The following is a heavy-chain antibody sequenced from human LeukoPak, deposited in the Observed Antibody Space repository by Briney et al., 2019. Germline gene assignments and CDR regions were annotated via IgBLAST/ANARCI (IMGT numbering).Heavy chain of an antibody. Sequence: GGSLRLSCAASGFTFSSYWMHWVRQAPGKGLVWVSRINSDGSSTSYADSVKGRFTISRDNAKNTLYLQMNSPRAEDTAVYYCARGGTYYDFWRAMDVWGQGTTVTVSS. D-gene: IGHD3-3*01. CDR1: GFTFSSYW. CDR3: ARGGTYYDFWRAMDV. J-gene: IGHJ6*02. CDR2: INSDGSST. V-gene: IGHV3-74*01.